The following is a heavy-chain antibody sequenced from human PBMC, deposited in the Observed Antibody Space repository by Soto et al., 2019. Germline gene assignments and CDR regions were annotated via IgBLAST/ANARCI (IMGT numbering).Heavy chain of an antibody. CDR3: ARVNLPLWFGELLTWYYFDY. CDR1: GYTFTGYY. V-gene: IGHV1-2*04. Sequence: ASVKVSCKASGYTFTGYYMHWVRQAPGQGLEWMGWINPNSGGTNYAQKFQGWVTMTRDTSISTAYMELSRLRSDDTAVYYCARVNLPLWFGELLTWYYFDYWGQGTLVTVSS. CDR2: INPNSGGT. J-gene: IGHJ4*02. D-gene: IGHD3-10*01.